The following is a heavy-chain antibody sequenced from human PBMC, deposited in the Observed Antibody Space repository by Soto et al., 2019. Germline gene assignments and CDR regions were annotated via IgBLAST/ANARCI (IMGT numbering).Heavy chain of an antibody. J-gene: IGHJ4*02. CDR1: GFTFSIYR. V-gene: IGHV3-48*02. CDR3: ARTREEAALLDY. CDR2: ISGSRSTT. D-gene: IGHD6-6*01. Sequence: GGSLRLSCAASGFTFSIYRMTWVRQAPGKGLECVSYISGSRSTTYYADSVKGRFTISRDNAKNSLYLQMNSLRDEDTAVYYCARTREEAALLDYWGQGTLVTVSS.